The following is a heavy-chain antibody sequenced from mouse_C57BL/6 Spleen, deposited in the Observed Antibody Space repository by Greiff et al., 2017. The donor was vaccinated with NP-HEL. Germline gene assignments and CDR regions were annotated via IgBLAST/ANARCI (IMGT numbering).Heavy chain of an antibody. V-gene: IGHV10-3*01. CDR3: VRVPFYYGYDHYAMDY. J-gene: IGHJ4*01. D-gene: IGHD2-2*01. CDR1: GFTFNTYA. Sequence: DVMLVESGGGLVQPKGSLKLSCAASGFTFNTYAMHWVRQAPGKGLEWVARIRSKSSNYATYYADSVKDRFTISRDDSQSMLYLQMNNLKTEDTAMYYCVRVPFYYGYDHYAMDYWGQGTSVTVSS. CDR2: IRSKSSNYAT.